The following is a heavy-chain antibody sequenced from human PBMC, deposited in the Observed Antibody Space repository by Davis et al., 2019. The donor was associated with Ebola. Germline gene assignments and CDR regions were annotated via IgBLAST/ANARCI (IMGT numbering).Heavy chain of an antibody. Sequence: ASVKVSCKASGYTFTSDGLCWVRQAPGQGLEWMGWISAYSGHTNYAQKFQDRVTMTTDTSTSTAYMELRSLRSDDTAVYYCARAQFPTTSDHWGQGTLVTVSS. CDR2: ISAYSGHT. CDR1: GYTFTSDG. V-gene: IGHV1-18*01. D-gene: IGHD1-1*01. CDR3: ARAQFPTTSDH. J-gene: IGHJ4*02.